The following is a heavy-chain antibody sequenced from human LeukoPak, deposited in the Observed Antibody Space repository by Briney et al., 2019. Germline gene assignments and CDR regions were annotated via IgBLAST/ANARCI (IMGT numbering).Heavy chain of an antibody. D-gene: IGHD6-6*01. V-gene: IGHV3-23*01. CDR3: ANGLDQLVGLTLDY. Sequence: GGSLRLSCAASGFTFSSYAMSWVRQAPGKGLEWVSAISGSGGSTYYADSVEGRFTISRDNSKHTLYLQMNSLRAEDTAVYYCANGLDQLVGLTLDYWGQGTLVTVSS. CDR2: ISGSGGST. CDR1: GFTFSSYA. J-gene: IGHJ4*02.